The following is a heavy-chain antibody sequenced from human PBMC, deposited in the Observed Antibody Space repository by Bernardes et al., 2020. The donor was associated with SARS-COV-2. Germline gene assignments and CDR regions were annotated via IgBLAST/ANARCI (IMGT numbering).Heavy chain of an antibody. D-gene: IGHD2-21*02. CDR3: VRNYSPPPGGGDCYYYYFDY. Sequence: GGSLRLSCAASGFTFSNSDMNWVHQAPGKGLEWVSGVSCNGSRTHYADSVKGRFIISRDNSRNTLYLQTNSLRAEDTAVYYCVRNYSPPPGGGDCYYYYFDYWGQGTLVTVSS. J-gene: IGHJ4*02. V-gene: IGHV3-35*01. CDR2: VSCNGSRT. CDR1: GFTFSNSD.